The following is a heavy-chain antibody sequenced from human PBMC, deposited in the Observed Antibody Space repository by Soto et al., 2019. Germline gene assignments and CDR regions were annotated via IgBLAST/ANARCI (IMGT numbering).Heavy chain of an antibody. CDR3: GRDGSEGSESPYTAV. D-gene: IGHD3-10*01. CDR1: GGSMSEYF. V-gene: IGHV4-59*01. Sequence: PSESMSLASRVSGGSMSEYFGSWIRPSPGRGLEWIGYIYYLVSNDYNTSLKSRVTVSVDTSKRQFSLRLTSVTAADTAVYSCGRDGSEGSESPYTAVWGPGTKVTVSS. CDR2: IYYLVSN. J-gene: IGHJ6*02.